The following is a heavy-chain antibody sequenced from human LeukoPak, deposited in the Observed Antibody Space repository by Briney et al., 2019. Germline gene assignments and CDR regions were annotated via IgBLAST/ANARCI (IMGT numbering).Heavy chain of an antibody. V-gene: IGHV1-8*03. CDR2: MNPNSGNT. Sequence: ASEKVSCKASGYTFTSYDINWVRQATGQGLEWMGWMNPNSGNTGYAQKFQGRVTITRNTSISTAYMELSSLRSEDTAVYYCARARIAARPLDYWGQGTLVTVSS. CDR1: GYTFTSYD. D-gene: IGHD6-6*01. J-gene: IGHJ4*02. CDR3: ARARIAARPLDY.